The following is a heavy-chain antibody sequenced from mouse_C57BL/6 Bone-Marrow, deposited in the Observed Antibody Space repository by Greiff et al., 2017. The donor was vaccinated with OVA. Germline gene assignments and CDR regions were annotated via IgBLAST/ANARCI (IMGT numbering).Heavy chain of an antibody. CDR2: INYDGSST. D-gene: IGHD2-4*01. V-gene: IGHV5-16*01. CDR1: GFTFSDYY. J-gene: IGHJ2*01. Sequence: EVKLMESEGGLVQPGSSMKLSCTASGFTFSDYYMAWVRQVPEKGLEWVANINYDGSSTYYLDSLKSRFIISRDNAKNILYLQMNSLKSEDTATYYCARESTLSMRLRRGYYFDYWGQGTTLTVSA. CDR3: ARESTLSMRLRRGYYFDY.